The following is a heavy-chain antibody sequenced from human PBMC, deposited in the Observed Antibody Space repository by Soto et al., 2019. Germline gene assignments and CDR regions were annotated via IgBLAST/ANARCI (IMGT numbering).Heavy chain of an antibody. V-gene: IGHV1-69*13. CDR2: IIPIFGTV. D-gene: IGHD6-19*01. CDR1: GGSFRTYS. CDR3: AKGAVAGTPTSYYYYGMDV. J-gene: IGHJ6*02. Sequence: SVKVSCKASGGSFRTYSISWVRQAPGQGLEWMGEIIPIFGTVNYAQKLQGRVTITADEPTTTVYMDLRSLRSEDTAVFYCAKGAVAGTPTSYYYYGMDVWGQGTTVTVSS.